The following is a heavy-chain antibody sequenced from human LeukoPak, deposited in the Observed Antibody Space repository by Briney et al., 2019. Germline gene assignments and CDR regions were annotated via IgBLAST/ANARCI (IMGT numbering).Heavy chain of an antibody. J-gene: IGHJ3*01. V-gene: IGHV1-2*02. Sequence: ASVKVSCKASGYTFTGYYLHWVRQAPGQGLEWMGCVNPNSGDTNYAQKFQGSVTMTRDTSISTAYMEVSRLRSDDRAVYYCARVEAVAGPYGVWGQGTMVTVSS. CDR3: ARVEAVAGPYGV. CDR1: GYTFTGYY. CDR2: VNPNSGDT. D-gene: IGHD6-19*01.